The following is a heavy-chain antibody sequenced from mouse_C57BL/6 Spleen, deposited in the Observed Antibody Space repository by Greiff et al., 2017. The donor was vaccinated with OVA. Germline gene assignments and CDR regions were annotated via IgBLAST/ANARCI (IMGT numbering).Heavy chain of an antibody. CDR1: GYAFSSSW. D-gene: IGHD1-1*01. V-gene: IGHV1-82*01. J-gene: IGHJ2*01. CDR3: ARVYYVPYFDY. Sequence: VQLQESGPELVKPGASVKISCKASGYAFSSSWMNWVKQRPGKGLEWIGRIYPGDGDTNYNGKFKGKATLTADKSSNTAYMQLSSLTTEDSAIYYCARVYYVPYFDYWGQGTTLTVSS. CDR2: IYPGDGDT.